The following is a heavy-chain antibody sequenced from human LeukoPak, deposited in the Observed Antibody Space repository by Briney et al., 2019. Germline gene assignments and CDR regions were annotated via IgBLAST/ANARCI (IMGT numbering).Heavy chain of an antibody. J-gene: IGHJ5*02. V-gene: IGHV1-69*02. Sequence: GASVKVSCKASGGTFSSYTISWVRQAPGQGLEWMGRIIPILGMANYAQKFQGRVTITVDKSTSTAYMELSSLRSEDTAVYYCARTIAASTMGFDPWGQGTLVTVSS. D-gene: IGHD6-6*01. CDR1: GGTFSSYT. CDR3: ARTIAASTMGFDP. CDR2: IIPILGMA.